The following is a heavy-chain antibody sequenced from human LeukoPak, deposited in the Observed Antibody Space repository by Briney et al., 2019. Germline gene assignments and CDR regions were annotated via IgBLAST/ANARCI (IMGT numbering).Heavy chain of an antibody. CDR2: MNPNSGNT. V-gene: IGHV1-8*02. CDR1: GYTFSGYY. CDR3: ARGGSLGSWFDP. D-gene: IGHD1-26*01. J-gene: IGHJ5*02. Sequence: GASVKVSCKASGYTFSGYYIHWVRQAPGQGLEWMGWMNPNSGNTGYAQKFQGRVTMTRNTSISTAYMELSSLRSEDTAVYYCARGGSLGSWFDPWGQGTLVTVSS.